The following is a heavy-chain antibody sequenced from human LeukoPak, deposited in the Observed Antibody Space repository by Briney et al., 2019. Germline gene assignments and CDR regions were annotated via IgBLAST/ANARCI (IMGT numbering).Heavy chain of an antibody. V-gene: IGHV3-23*01. CDR2: ISGSGGST. J-gene: IGHJ4*02. CDR3: AKGSGYSNGDAIDY. D-gene: IGHD5-18*01. Sequence: GGSLRHSCAASGFTFSNYVMHWVRQAPGKGLEWVSLISGSGGSTYYADSVKGRFTISRDNSKNTVYLQMNSLRAEDTAFYYCAKGSGYSNGDAIDYWGQGTLVTVSS. CDR1: GFTFSNYV.